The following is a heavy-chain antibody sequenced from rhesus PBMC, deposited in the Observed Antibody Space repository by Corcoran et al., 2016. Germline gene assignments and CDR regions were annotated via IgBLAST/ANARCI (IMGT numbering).Heavy chain of an antibody. CDR3: AKEGRVYYYDSGYYYFDY. J-gene: IGHJ4*01. CDR1: GYSFTSYW. D-gene: IGHD3-28*01. V-gene: IGHV5-2*01. Sequence: EVQLVQSGAEVKRPGESLKISCKTSGYSFTSYWISRVRQMPGNGLEWMGAIDPSAAYTRDRPSFQGQVTISADTSISTAYLQWSSLKASDSATYYCAKEGRVYYYDSGYYYFDYWGQGVLVTVSS. CDR2: IDPSAAYT.